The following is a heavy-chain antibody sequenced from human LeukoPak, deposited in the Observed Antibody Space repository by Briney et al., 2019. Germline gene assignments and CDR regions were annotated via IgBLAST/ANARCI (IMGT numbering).Heavy chain of an antibody. CDR2: ISHDGSNK. CDR1: RFTFSTYR. Sequence: GGSLRLSCAASRFTFSTYRMHWVRQVPGKGLEWVAVISHDGSNKYYADSVKGRFTISVDTSKNQFSLKLSSVTAADTAVYYCARGAYDSSGYSRYFDYWGQGTLVTVSS. V-gene: IGHV3-30-3*01. D-gene: IGHD3-22*01. CDR3: ARGAYDSSGYSRYFDY. J-gene: IGHJ4*02.